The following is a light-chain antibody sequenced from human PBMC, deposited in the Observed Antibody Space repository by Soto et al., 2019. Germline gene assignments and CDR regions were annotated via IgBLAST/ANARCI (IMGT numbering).Light chain of an antibody. Sequence: QSALTQPTSASGTPGQRVTMSCSGSSSNIGSSSVSWYQQFPGTAPKLLIYSNNQRPSRVPDRFSGSKSGTSASLAISGLQSEDEADYYCAAWDESLNGVAFGGGTKLTVL. J-gene: IGLJ2*01. CDR1: SSNIGSSS. CDR2: SNN. V-gene: IGLV1-44*01. CDR3: AAWDESLNGVA.